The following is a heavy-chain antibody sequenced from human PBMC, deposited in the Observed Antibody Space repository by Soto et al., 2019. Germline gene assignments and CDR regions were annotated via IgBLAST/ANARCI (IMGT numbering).Heavy chain of an antibody. CDR1: GYTFTSYA. Sequence: QVQLVQSGAEVKKPGASVKVSCKASGYTFTSYAIHWVRQAPGQRLEWMGWINAGNGNTKYSQKFQDRVTITRDTAASTAYMQLSSLRSEDTAVYYCARDLGGWPDSWGQGTLVTVSS. D-gene: IGHD6-19*01. J-gene: IGHJ4*02. CDR3: ARDLGGWPDS. V-gene: IGHV1-3*01. CDR2: INAGNGNT.